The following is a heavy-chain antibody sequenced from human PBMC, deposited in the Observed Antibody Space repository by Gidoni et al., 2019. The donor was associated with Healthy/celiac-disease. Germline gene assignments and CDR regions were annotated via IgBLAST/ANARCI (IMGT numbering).Heavy chain of an antibody. CDR3: ARDRMVVTPSYYYYYGMDV. CDR1: GFTVSSNY. J-gene: IGHJ6*02. D-gene: IGHD2-15*01. V-gene: IGHV3-53*04. Sequence: EVQLLESGGGLVQPGGSLRLSCAASGFTVSSNYMSWVRQAPGKGLEWVSVIYSGGSTYYADSVKGRFTISRHNSKNTLYLQMNSLRAEDTAVYYCARDRMVVTPSYYYYYGMDVWGQGTTVTVSS. CDR2: IYSGGST.